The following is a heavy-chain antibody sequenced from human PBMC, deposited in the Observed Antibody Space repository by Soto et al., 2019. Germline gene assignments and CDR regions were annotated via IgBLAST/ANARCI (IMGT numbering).Heavy chain of an antibody. J-gene: IGHJ4*02. CDR1: GGAVGSSSYY. D-gene: IGHD6-13*01. Sequence: SETLSLACTVSGGAVGSSSYYWGWIRQPPGKGLEWIGSVYYSGSTYDNPSLKGRVTMSVDTSKIQISLKLNSLTAADTAVYYCARYRREAVAGYTLDNWGQGILVTVSS. V-gene: IGHV4-39*01. CDR2: VYYSGST. CDR3: ARYRREAVAGYTLDN.